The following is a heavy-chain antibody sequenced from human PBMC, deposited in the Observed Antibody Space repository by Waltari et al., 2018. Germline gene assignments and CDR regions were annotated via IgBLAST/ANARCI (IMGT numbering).Heavy chain of an antibody. J-gene: IGHJ5*02. V-gene: IGHV4-59*01. Sequence: QVQLQESGPSLLKPSETLSLIXTVSGGSISGFYWSWVRQPPGKGLDWIGYIYYTGSTNFNPSLKSRVTMSVDTSKNQFSLKLSSVTAADTAFYYCAXGGGGDWEWFDPWXXGTLVTVSS. CDR2: IYYTGST. CDR1: GGSISGFY. CDR3: AXGGGGDWEWFDP. D-gene: IGHD2-21*02.